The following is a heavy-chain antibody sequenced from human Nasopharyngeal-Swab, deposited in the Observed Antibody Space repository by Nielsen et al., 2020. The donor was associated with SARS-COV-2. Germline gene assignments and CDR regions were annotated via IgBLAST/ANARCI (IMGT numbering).Heavy chain of an antibody. J-gene: IGHJ4*02. CDR2: ISGSGGST. Sequence: WIRQPPGKGLGWVSAISGSGGSTYYADSVKGRFTISRDNSKNTLYLQMNSLRAEDTAVYYCAKEGSSSSWFTGSFDYWGQGTLVTVSS. CDR3: AKEGSSSSWFTGSFDY. D-gene: IGHD6-13*01. V-gene: IGHV3-23*01.